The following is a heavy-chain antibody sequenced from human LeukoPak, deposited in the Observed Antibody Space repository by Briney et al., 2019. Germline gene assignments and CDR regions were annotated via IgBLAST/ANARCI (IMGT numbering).Heavy chain of an antibody. V-gene: IGHV3-30*03. J-gene: IGHJ5*01. D-gene: IGHD3-9*01. Sequence: GGSLRLSCAASGFTFSSYGMHWVRQAPGKGLEWVAVISYDGSNKYYADSVKGRFTISRDNSKNTLYLQMNSLRAEDTAVYYCARGTTGAYSTNWYDYWGQGTLVTVSS. CDR2: ISYDGSNK. CDR3: ARGTTGAYSTNWYDY. CDR1: GFTFSSYG.